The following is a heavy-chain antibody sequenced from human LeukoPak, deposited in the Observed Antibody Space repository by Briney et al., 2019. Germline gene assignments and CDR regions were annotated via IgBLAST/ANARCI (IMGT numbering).Heavy chain of an antibody. D-gene: IGHD1-26*01. V-gene: IGHV3-66*01. CDR3: AGGPTAYYFDY. Sequence: GGSLTLSCAASGFTVSSNYMSWVRQAPGKGLEWVSIIYSSGTTYYADSVTGRFTISRDNSKNTLYLQMNSLRAEDTAVYYCAGGPTAYYFDYWGQGTLVTVSS. J-gene: IGHJ4*02. CDR1: GFTVSSNY. CDR2: IYSSGTT.